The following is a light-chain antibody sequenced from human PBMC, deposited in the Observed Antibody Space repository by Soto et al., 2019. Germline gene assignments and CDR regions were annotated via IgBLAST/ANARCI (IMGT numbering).Light chain of an antibody. CDR3: QQRSSWIT. Sequence: IVLTQSPTTLSLWPGETAVLSCRASQSISSSLSWYQQSPGQAPRLLIYDASNRAPGIPARFSGSGSGTVFTLTISSLEPEDFALYYCQQRSSWITFGQGTRLEIE. CDR2: DAS. CDR1: QSISSS. J-gene: IGKJ5*01. V-gene: IGKV3-11*01.